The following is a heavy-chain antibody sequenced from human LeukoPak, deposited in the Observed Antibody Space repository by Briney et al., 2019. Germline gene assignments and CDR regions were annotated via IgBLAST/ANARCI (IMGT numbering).Heavy chain of an antibody. CDR3: ARDLLWFGEAGDSY. D-gene: IGHD3-10*01. Sequence: GGSLRLSCAASGFTFSSYGMSWVRQAPGKGLVWVSRLNSDGSSTVYADSVKGRFTISRDNAENKLYLQMNSLRAEDTAVYYCARDLLWFGEAGDSYWGQGTLVTVSS. J-gene: IGHJ4*02. CDR1: GFTFSSYG. V-gene: IGHV3-74*01. CDR2: LNSDGSST.